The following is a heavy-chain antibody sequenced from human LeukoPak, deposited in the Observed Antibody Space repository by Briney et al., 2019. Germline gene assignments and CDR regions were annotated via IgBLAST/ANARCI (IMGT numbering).Heavy chain of an antibody. J-gene: IGHJ3*02. V-gene: IGHV4-59*01. CDR2: TYYSGST. CDR3: ARARLGVVAAYAFDI. D-gene: IGHD2-15*01. Sequence: SETLSLICTVSGGSISSYYWSWIRQPPGKGLEWIGYTYYSGSTNYNPSLKSRVTISVDTSKNQFSLKLSSVTAADTAVYYCARARLGVVAAYAFDIWGQGTMVTVSS. CDR1: GGSISSYY.